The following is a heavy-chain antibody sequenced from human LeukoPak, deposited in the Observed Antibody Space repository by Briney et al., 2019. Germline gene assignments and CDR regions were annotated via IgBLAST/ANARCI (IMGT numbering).Heavy chain of an antibody. CDR3: ARAGPSPPYDILTHGVDP. D-gene: IGHD3-9*01. J-gene: IGHJ5*02. V-gene: IGHV4-31*03. Sequence: TSQTLSLTCTVSGGSISSGGYYWSWIRQHPGKGLEWIGYIYYSGSTYYNPSLKSRVTISVDTSKNQFSLKLGSVTAADTAVYYCARAGPSPPYDILTHGVDPWGQGTLVTVSS. CDR2: IYYSGST. CDR1: GGSISSGGYY.